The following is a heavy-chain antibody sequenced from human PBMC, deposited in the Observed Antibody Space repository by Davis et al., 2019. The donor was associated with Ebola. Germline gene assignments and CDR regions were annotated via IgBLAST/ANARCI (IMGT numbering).Heavy chain of an antibody. CDR2: IRSKANSYAT. Sequence: PGGSLRLSCAASGFTFSGSAMHWVRQASGKGLEWVGRIRSKANSYATAYAASVKGRFTISRDDSKNTAYLQMNSLKTEDTAVYYCTRHFVDPTYDYGVTEDYWGQGTLVTVSS. CDR1: GFTFSGSA. CDR3: TRHFVDPTYDYGVTEDY. J-gene: IGHJ4*02. D-gene: IGHD4-17*01. V-gene: IGHV3-73*01.